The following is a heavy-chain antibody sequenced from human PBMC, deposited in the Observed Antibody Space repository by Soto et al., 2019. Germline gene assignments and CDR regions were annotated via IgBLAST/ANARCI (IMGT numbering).Heavy chain of an antibody. CDR3: ARVRFLEWFLRGGMDV. J-gene: IGHJ6*02. Sequence: QVQLVQSGAEVKKPGSSVKVSCKTSGGTFSSYAISWVRQAPGQGLEWMGGIIPIFGTANYAQKFQGRVTITADKSTSTAYMELSSLISEDSAVYYCARVRFLEWFLRGGMDVWGQGTTVTVSS. CDR1: GGTFSSYA. V-gene: IGHV1-69*06. D-gene: IGHD3-3*01. CDR2: IIPIFGTA.